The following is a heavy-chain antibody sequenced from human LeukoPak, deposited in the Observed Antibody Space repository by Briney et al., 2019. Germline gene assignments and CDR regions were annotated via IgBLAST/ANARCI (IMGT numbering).Heavy chain of an antibody. CDR2: IRYDGSNK. J-gene: IGHJ4*02. V-gene: IGHV3-30*02. CDR3: AKDPDEDIVFDY. Sequence: GGSLRLSCAASGFTFSSYGMHWVRQAPGKGLEWVAFIRYDGSNKYYADSVKGRFTISRDNPKNTLYLQMNSLRAEDTAVYYCAKDPDEDIVFDYWGQGTLVTVSS. CDR1: GFTFSSYG. D-gene: IGHD2-15*01.